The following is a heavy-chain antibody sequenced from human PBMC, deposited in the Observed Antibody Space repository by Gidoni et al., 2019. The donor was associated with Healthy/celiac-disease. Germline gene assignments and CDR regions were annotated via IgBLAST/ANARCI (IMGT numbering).Heavy chain of an antibody. D-gene: IGHD6-19*01. Sequence: QVQLQQWGAGLLKPSETLSLTCAVYGGSFSGYYWSWIRQPPGNGLEWIGEINHSGSTNYNPSLKSRVTISVDTSKNQFSLKLSSVTAADTAVYYCAIAGPGWYFYGMDVWGQGTTVTVSS. V-gene: IGHV4-34*01. J-gene: IGHJ6*02. CDR1: GGSFSGYY. CDR3: AIAGPGWYFYGMDV. CDR2: INHSGST.